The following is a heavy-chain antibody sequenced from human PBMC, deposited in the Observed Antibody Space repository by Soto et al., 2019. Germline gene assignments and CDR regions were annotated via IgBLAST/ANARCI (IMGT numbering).Heavy chain of an antibody. CDR2: IWYDGSLK. Sequence: QVQLVESGGGVVQPGRSLRLSCAASGFTFSDYGFHWVRQAPGKGLEWVALIWYDGSLKYYTQSVKGRFTVSRDNAKNTLYLQMLSLRDEDTAVYFCARSQTLQGVRGAFELWGQGTAVTVSS. CDR3: ARSQTLQGVRGAFEL. J-gene: IGHJ3*01. CDR1: GFTFSDYG. D-gene: IGHD1-1*01. V-gene: IGHV3-33*01.